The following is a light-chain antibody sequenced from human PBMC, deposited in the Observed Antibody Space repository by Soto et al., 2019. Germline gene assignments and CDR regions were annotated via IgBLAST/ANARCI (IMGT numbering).Light chain of an antibody. CDR1: QSISSTY. Sequence: EIVLTQSPGTLSLSPGKRVTLSCRASQSISSTYLAWYQQKPGQAPRLLIYGASSRATGIPDRFSGSGSGTDFTLTISRLEPEDFAVYYCQQYDSQPRTFGQGTKVEVQ. J-gene: IGKJ1*01. V-gene: IGKV3-20*01. CDR3: QQYDSQPRT. CDR2: GAS.